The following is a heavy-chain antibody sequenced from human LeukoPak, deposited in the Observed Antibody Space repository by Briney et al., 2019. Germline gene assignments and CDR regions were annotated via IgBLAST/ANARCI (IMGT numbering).Heavy chain of an antibody. CDR1: GGSISSSYYY. J-gene: IGHJ4*02. V-gene: IGHV4-39*07. CDR3: ARVSGSGYQLLSWLRVFDY. D-gene: IGHD2-2*01. CDR2: IYSSGST. Sequence: NPSETLSLTCTVSGGSISSSYYYWGWIRQPPGKGLEWIGSIYSSGSTYYNPSLKSRVTISVDTSKNQFSLKLSSVTAADTAVYYCARVSGSGYQLLSWLRVFDYWGQGTLVTVSS.